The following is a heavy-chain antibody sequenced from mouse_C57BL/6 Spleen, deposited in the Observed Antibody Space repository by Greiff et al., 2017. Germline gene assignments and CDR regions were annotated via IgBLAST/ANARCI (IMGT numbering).Heavy chain of an antibody. CDR1: GFTFSDYY. V-gene: IGHV5-16*01. Sequence: DVQLVESEGGLVQPGSSMKLSCTASGFTFSDYYMAWVRQVPEKGLEWVANINYDGSSTYYLDSLKSRFIISRDNAKNILYLQMSSLKSEDTATYYCARDGGPYYYGSSLDYWGQGTSVTVSS. CDR2: INYDGSST. D-gene: IGHD1-1*01. J-gene: IGHJ4*01. CDR3: ARDGGPYYYGSSLDY.